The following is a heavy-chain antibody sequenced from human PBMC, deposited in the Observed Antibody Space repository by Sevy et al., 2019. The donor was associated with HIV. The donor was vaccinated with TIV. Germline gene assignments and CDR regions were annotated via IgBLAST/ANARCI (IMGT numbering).Heavy chain of an antibody. Sequence: SETLSLTCTVSGGSISSSDYFWGWIRQPPGKGLEWIGTIYYNADTYHNPSLTSRVTISVDTSKNQFSLRMTSVTALDSAVEYCARRGAWGFYFDFWGRGALVTVSS. J-gene: IGHJ4*02. V-gene: IGHV4-39*01. CDR2: IYYNADT. CDR1: GGSISSSDYF. CDR3: ARRGAWGFYFDF. D-gene: IGHD3-16*01.